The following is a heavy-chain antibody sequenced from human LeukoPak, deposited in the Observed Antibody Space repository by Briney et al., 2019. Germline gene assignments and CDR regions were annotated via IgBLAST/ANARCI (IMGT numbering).Heavy chain of an antibody. CDR1: GYSFTSYW. CDR3: ARQTDYGGNSYYFDY. Sequence: GESLKISCKGSGYSFTSYWIGWVRQLPGKGLEWMGIIYPGDSDTRYSPSFQGQVTISADKSISTAYLQWSSLKASDTAMYYCARQTDYGGNSYYFDYWGQGTLVTVSS. V-gene: IGHV5-51*01. D-gene: IGHD4-23*01. CDR2: IYPGDSDT. J-gene: IGHJ4*02.